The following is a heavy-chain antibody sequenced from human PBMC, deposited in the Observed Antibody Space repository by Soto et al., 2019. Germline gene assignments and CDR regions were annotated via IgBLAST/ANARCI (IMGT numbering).Heavy chain of an antibody. D-gene: IGHD3-3*01. V-gene: IGHV1-46*01. CDR3: ARGQSLYDFWSGPQN. J-gene: IGHJ4*02. CDR1: GYTFTRYY. CDR2: INPSGGST. Sequence: ASVKVSCKTSGYTFTRYYMHWVRQAPGQGLEWMGIINPSGGSTSYAQKFQGRVTMTRDTSTSTVYMELSSLRSEDTAVYYCARGQSLYDFWSGPQNWGQGTLVTVSS.